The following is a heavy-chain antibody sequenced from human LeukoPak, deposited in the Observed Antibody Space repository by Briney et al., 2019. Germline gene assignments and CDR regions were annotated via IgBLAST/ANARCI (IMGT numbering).Heavy chain of an antibody. J-gene: IGHJ4*02. V-gene: IGHV1-2*02. D-gene: IGHD6-13*01. CDR3: ARDAIAAAGAGA. Sequence: ASVKVSCKASGYTFTDYSMHWVRQAPGQGLEWMGWINPNSGDTDYAQRFQGRVTMTRDTSISTAYLEVSRLTSDDTAVYFCARDAIAAAGAGAWGQGTLVTVSS. CDR1: GYTFTDYS. CDR2: INPNSGDT.